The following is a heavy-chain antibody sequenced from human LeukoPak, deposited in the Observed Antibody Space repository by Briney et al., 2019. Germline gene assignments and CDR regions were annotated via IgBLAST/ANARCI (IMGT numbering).Heavy chain of an antibody. D-gene: IGHD3-22*01. V-gene: IGHV3-48*01. CDR1: GFTFSSYS. J-gene: IGHJ6*02. CDR3: AGNYYDSSGYSGEYYYYGMDV. Sequence: GGSLRLSCAASGFTFSSYSMNWVRQAPGKGLEWVSYISSGRSSIYYADSVKGRFTVSRDNSKNTLYLQMNSLRAEDTAVYYCAGNYYDSSGYSGEYYYYGMDVWGQGTTVTVSS. CDR2: ISSGRSSI.